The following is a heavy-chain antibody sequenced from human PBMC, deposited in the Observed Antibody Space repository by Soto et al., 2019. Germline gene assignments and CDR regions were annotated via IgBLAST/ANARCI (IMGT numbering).Heavy chain of an antibody. V-gene: IGHV3-48*03. CDR2: ISSSGSTI. J-gene: IGHJ5*02. CDR1: GFTFSSYE. CDR3: ARDLTYYYDSSALP. Sequence: GGSLRLSCAAYGFTFSSYEMNWVRQAPGKGLEWVSYISSSGSTIYYADSVKGRFTISRDNAKNSLYLQMNSLRAEDTTVYYCARDLTYYYDSSALPWGQGTLVTVSS. D-gene: IGHD3-22*01.